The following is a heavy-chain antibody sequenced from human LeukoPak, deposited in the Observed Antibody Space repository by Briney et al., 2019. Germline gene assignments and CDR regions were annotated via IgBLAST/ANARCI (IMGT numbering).Heavy chain of an antibody. CDR3: AKGSKMRAVAGSDYFDY. V-gene: IGHV3-7*03. CDR2: IKEDGSEK. J-gene: IGHJ4*02. Sequence: PGGSLRLSCAASGFTFSNYWMSWVRQAPGKGLEWVANIKEDGSEKYFVDSVKGRFTISRDNAKNSLYLQMNSLRAEDTALYYCAKGSKMRAVAGSDYFDYWGQGTLVTVSS. CDR1: GFTFSNYW. D-gene: IGHD6-19*01.